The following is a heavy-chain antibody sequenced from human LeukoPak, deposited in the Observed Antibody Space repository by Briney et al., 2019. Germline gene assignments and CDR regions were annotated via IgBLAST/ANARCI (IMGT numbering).Heavy chain of an antibody. J-gene: IGHJ5*02. Sequence: QTGGSLRLSCAASGFTVSNNYMRWVRQAPGKGVEWVSSIYSRGSTSYLESVKGRFTISRDNSKNTLFLQMNSLRVEDTAVYYCARDYYGPWGQGTLVTVSS. V-gene: IGHV3-66*03. CDR3: ARDYYGP. D-gene: IGHD3-22*01. CDR2: IYSRGST. CDR1: GFTVSNNY.